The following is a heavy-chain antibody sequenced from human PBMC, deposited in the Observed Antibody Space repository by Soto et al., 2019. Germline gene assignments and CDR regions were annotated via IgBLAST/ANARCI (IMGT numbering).Heavy chain of an antibody. CDR3: AKDPAYCSGGSCPNWDY. J-gene: IGHJ4*02. V-gene: IGHV3-23*01. CDR1: GFTFSRYV. Sequence: GGSLRLSCVGSGFTFSRYVMTWVRQAPGKGLEWVSSITGSGDGTYYADSLKGRFTISRDNSKDTMYLQMNSLRAEDTAVYYCAKDPAYCSGGSCPNWDYWGQGTLVTVSS. CDR2: ITGSGDGT. D-gene: IGHD2-15*01.